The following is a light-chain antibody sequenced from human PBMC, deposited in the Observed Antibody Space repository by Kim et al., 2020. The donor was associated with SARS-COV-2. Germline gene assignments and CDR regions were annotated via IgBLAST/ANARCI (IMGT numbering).Light chain of an antibody. CDR3: SSTSTSSTFVV. Sequence: PGRAPQLMIFDVSSRPSGVSNRFSGSKSGNTASLPLSWLQAEDEAVFYCSSTSTSSTFVVFGGGTQLTVL. V-gene: IGLV2-14*03. J-gene: IGLJ2*01. CDR2: DVS.